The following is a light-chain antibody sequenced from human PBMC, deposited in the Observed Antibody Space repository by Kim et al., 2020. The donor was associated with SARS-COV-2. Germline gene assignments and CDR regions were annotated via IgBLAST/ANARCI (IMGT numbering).Light chain of an antibody. CDR1: QSVNSRY. CDR2: GAS. Sequence: EIVLTQSPGTLSLSPGERATLSCRASQSVNSRYLAWYQQKPGHAPRLLIYGASSRATGIPDRFSGSGSGTVFTHTISRLESEDFAVYYCQEYGSSLLTFGGGAKVEIK. J-gene: IGKJ4*01. CDR3: QEYGSSLLT. V-gene: IGKV3-20*01.